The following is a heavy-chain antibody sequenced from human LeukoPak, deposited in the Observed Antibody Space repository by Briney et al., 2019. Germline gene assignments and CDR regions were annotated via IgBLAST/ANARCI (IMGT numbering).Heavy chain of an antibody. D-gene: IGHD1-26*01. J-gene: IGHJ6*02. CDR2: IYYSGST. CDR3: ARHIKEWELQLGMDV. Sequence: PSETLSLTCTVSGGSISSSSYYWGWIRQPPGKGLEWIGYIYYSGSTNYNPSLKSRVTISVDTSKNQFSLKLSSVTAADTAVYYCARHIKEWELQLGMDVWGQGTTVTVSS. CDR1: GGSISSSSYY. V-gene: IGHV4-61*05.